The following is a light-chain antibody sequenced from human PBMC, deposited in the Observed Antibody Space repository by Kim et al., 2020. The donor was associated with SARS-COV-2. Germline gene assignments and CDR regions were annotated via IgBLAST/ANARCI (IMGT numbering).Light chain of an antibody. Sequence: EIVLTQSPDTLSLSPGERATLSCRASQSFSSSYLAWYQQKPGQAPRLLIYGASSRATGIPDRFSGSGSGTDFTLIISRLEPEEFAVYYCQQYGSSPITFGQGTRLEIK. V-gene: IGKV3-20*01. CDR1: QSFSSSY. CDR2: GAS. CDR3: QQYGSSPIT. J-gene: IGKJ5*01.